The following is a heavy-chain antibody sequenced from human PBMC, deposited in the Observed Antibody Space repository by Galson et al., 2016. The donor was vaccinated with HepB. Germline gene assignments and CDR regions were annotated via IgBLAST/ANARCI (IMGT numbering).Heavy chain of an antibody. CDR1: GFTFSDYY. D-gene: IGHD6-13*01. V-gene: IGHV3-11*05. CDR2: ISSSRSYT. J-gene: IGHJ3*02. Sequence: SLRLSCAASGFTFSDYYMSWIRQAPGKGLEWVSYISSSRSYTKYADPVKGRFTISRDNAKNSLYLQMNSLRAEDTAVYYCARDGSSRSSPNGFDIWGQGTMVTVSS. CDR3: ARDGSSRSSPNGFDI.